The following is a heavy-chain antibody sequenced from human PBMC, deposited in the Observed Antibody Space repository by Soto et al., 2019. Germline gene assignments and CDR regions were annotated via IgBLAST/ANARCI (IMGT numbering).Heavy chain of an antibody. D-gene: IGHD6-13*01. CDR3: ARGPYSSPIPFDY. J-gene: IGHJ4*02. CDR2: ISYDGSNK. V-gene: IGHV3-30-3*01. Sequence: HPGGSLRLSCAASGFTFSSYAMHWVRQAPGKGLEWVAVISYDGSNKYYADSVKGRFTISRDNSKNTLYLQMNSLRAEDTAVYYCARGPYSSPIPFDYWGQGTLVTVSS. CDR1: GFTFSSYA.